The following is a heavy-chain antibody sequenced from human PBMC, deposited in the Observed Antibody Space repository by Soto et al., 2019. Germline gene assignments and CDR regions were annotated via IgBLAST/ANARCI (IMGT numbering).Heavy chain of an antibody. CDR2: ISYDGSNK. CDR3: AKDGSGRGDAFDI. Sequence: QVQLVESGGGVVQPGRSLRLSCAASGFTFSRYGMHWVRQAPGKGLEWLATISYDGSNKYYGDSVKGRFTISRDNPKNTLYLQMNSLRTEDTAVYYCAKDGSGRGDAFDIWGQGTMVTVSS. J-gene: IGHJ3*02. D-gene: IGHD6-25*01. CDR1: GFTFSRYG. V-gene: IGHV3-30*18.